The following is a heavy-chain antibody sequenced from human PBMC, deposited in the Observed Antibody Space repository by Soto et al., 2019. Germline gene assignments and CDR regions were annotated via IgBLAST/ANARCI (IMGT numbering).Heavy chain of an antibody. V-gene: IGHV4-59*01. Sequence: PSETLSLTCTVSGDSLTRNYWSWIRQPPGKGLEWLAYIHNGRSTNYNPSLMSRVSISLDTSKSQFSLNLNSVTAADTAVYYCARSMYYSDGSNYSPFDYWGQGTLVTVSS. J-gene: IGHJ4*02. CDR1: GDSLTRNY. D-gene: IGHD3-22*01. CDR2: IHNGRST. CDR3: ARSMYYSDGSNYSPFDY.